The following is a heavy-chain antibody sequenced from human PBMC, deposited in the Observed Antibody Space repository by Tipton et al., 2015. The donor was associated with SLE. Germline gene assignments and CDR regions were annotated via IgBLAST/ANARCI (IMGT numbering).Heavy chain of an antibody. CDR3: ASQGREFWSGYYDYYYYYMDV. J-gene: IGHJ6*03. CDR1: GGSFSGYY. V-gene: IGHV4-59*10. CDR2: IYTSGST. Sequence: TLSLTCAVYGGSFSGYYWSWIRQPAGKGLEWIGRIYTSGSTNYNPSLKSRVTISVDTSKNQFSLKLSSVTAADTAVYYCASQGREFWSGYYDYYYYYMDVWGKGTTVTVSS. D-gene: IGHD3-3*01.